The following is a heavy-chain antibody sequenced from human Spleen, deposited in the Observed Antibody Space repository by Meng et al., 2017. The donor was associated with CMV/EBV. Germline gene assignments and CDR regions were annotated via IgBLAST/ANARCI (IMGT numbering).Heavy chain of an antibody. CDR3: ARSPPTLEWLLWDY. Sequence: GESLKISCAASGFTFSSHWMHWVRQAPGKGLVWVTRISPDATNTNYAESVKGRFTISRDNAKNSLYLQMSSLRVEDTAVYYCARSPPTLEWLLWDYWGQGTLVTVSS. CDR2: ISPDATNT. D-gene: IGHD3-3*01. CDR1: GFTFSSHW. J-gene: IGHJ4*02. V-gene: IGHV3-74*01.